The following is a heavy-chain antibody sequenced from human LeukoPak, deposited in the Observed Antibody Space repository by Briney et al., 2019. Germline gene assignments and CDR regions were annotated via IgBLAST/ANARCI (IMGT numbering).Heavy chain of an antibody. CDR1: GFTFSSYE. CDR2: SSRSGSTI. J-gene: IGHJ4*02. Sequence: PGGSLRLSCAASGFTFSSYEMNWVRQAPGKGLEWVSYSSRSGSTISYADSVKGRFTISRDNAKNSPYLQMNNLRAEDTAVYYCARIVEMATVDYWGQGTLVTVSS. CDR3: ARIVEMATVDY. D-gene: IGHD5-24*01. V-gene: IGHV3-48*03.